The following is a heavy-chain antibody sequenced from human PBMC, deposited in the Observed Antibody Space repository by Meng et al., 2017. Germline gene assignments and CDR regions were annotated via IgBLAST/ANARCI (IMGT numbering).Heavy chain of an antibody. Sequence: QVQLQQWGAGLLKPSETLSLTCAVYGGSFSDYYWSWIRQPPGKGLEWIGEINHSGSTNYNPSLKSRVTISVDTSKNQFSLKLSSVTAADTAVYYCASSAWYSDNPGYFDYWGQGTLVTVSS. CDR3: ASSAWYSDNPGYFDY. V-gene: IGHV4-34*01. CDR2: INHSGST. D-gene: IGHD6-13*01. CDR1: GGSFSDYY. J-gene: IGHJ4*02.